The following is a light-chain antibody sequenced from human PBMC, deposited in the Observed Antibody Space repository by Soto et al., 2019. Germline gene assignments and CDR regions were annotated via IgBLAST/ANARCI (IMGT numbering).Light chain of an antibody. V-gene: IGKV3-15*01. CDR2: GAS. CDR3: QQYNNWPPFT. CDR1: QTISSH. J-gene: IGKJ3*01. Sequence: DIVMTQSPATLSVSPGEIATLSCRASQTISSHLAWYQQKPGQTPRLLIYGASTRAAGIPARFSGSGSWTDFSLNINSLKSDDVVVYYCQQYNNWPPFTFGPGTKLDIK.